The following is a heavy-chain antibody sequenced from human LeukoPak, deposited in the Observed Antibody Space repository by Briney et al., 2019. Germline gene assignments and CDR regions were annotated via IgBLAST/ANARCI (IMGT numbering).Heavy chain of an antibody. CDR3: ARGASGSYYVDY. D-gene: IGHD1-26*01. V-gene: IGHV3-74*01. J-gene: IGHJ4*02. Sequence: GGSLRLSCVASGFTFSNYWMHWVRQAPGKGLVCVSRVSTDESRTNYADSVKSRFTISRDNAKNTVYLQMNSLRAEDTAVYYCARGASGSYYVDYWGQGILVTVSS. CDR1: GFTFSNYW. CDR2: VSTDESRT.